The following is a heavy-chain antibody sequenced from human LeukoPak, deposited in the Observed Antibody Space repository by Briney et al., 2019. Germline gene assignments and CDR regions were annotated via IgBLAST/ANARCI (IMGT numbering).Heavy chain of an antibody. D-gene: IGHD6-13*01. CDR2: NSWNSGSI. J-gene: IGHJ2*01. CDR1: GFTFDDYA. Sequence: GGSLRLSCAASGFTFDDYAMHWVRQAPGKGLEWVSGNSWNSGSIGYADSVKGRFTISRDNAKNSLYLQMNSLRAEDTALYYCAKDSIVAAAGPTYWYFDLWGRGTLVTVSS. V-gene: IGHV3-9*01. CDR3: AKDSIVAAAGPTYWYFDL.